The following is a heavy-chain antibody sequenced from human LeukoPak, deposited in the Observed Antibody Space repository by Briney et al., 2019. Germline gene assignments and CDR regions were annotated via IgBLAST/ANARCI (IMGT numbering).Heavy chain of an antibody. CDR3: ARGSVCVDY. V-gene: IGHV4-59*01. D-gene: IGHD1-14*01. CDR1: GGSISSYY. Sequence: SETLSLTCTVSGGSISSYYWSWIRQPPGKGLEWIGYIYYIGSTNYNPSLKSRVTISVDTSKNQFSLKLSSVTAADTAVYYCARGSVCVDYWGQGTLVTVSS. J-gene: IGHJ4*02. CDR2: IYYIGST.